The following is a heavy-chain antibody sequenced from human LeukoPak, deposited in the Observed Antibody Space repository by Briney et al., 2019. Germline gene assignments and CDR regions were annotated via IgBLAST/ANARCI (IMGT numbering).Heavy chain of an antibody. V-gene: IGHV1-3*01. CDR1: GYTFTSYA. D-gene: IGHD3-3*01. CDR3: ARDPTIFGVVTSLYGMDV. J-gene: IGHJ6*02. Sequence: WASVKVSCKASGYTFTSYAMHWVRQAPGQRLEWMGWINAGNGNTKYSQKFQGRVTITRDTSASTAYMELSSLRSEDTAVYYCARDPTIFGVVTSLYGMDVWGQGTTVTVS. CDR2: INAGNGNT.